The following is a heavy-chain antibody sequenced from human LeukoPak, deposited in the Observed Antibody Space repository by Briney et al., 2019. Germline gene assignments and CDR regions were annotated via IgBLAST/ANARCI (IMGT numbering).Heavy chain of an antibody. D-gene: IGHD6-13*01. Sequence: AGSLSLSSAASGFSFSSYTMDWVRQAPGKGLEYVSAISSHGGSTYYADSEKGRFIISRDNSNNTLYLQMSSLRAEDTAVYYCAIAASSTLADYWGQRTLVTVSS. CDR1: GFSFSSYT. J-gene: IGHJ4*02. CDR2: ISSHGGST. CDR3: AIAASSTLADY. V-gene: IGHV3-64D*09.